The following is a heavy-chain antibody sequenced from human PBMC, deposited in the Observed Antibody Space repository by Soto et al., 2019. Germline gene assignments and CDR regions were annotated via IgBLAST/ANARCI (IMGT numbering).Heavy chain of an antibody. Sequence: QITLKESGPTLVKPTQPLTLTCTFSGFSLSADGVGVGWIRQPPGKALEWLALIYWDDDKRYRPSLKSRLTITKDTSKNTMVRTMSNRDPVDTAPYYCAHAYGGTSWHQDPLDAWGRGTVVTVSS. J-gene: IGHJ3*01. CDR3: AHAYGGTSWHQDPLDA. CDR1: GFSLSADGVG. D-gene: IGHD2-2*01. CDR2: IYWDDDK. V-gene: IGHV2-5*02.